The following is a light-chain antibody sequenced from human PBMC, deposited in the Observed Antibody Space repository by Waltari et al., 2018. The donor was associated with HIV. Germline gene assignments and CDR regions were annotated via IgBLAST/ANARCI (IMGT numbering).Light chain of an antibody. V-gene: IGKV1-39*01. CDR3: QQTYTSPTT. CDR1: QTICVA. J-gene: IGKJ5*01. CDR2: GGS. Sequence: DIQMTQSPSPLPASLGDRVTIPFRSTQTICVALTWYLQRSGISPSVIIFGGSNLQGGVPPRFSASGAGTDFTLTIANLHPEDFATYFCQQTYTSPTTFGPGTRLEIK.